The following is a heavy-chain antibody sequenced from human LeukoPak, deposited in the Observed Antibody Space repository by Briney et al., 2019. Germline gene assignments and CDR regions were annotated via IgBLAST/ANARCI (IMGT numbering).Heavy chain of an antibody. J-gene: IGHJ6*03. D-gene: IGHD3-3*01. CDR3: ARMKRDSRFLEWPRYYYYYMDV. CDR2: IYYSGST. V-gene: IGHV4-31*03. Sequence: PSETLSLTCTVSDGSISSGGYYWSWIRQHPGKGLEWIGYIYYSGSTYYNPSLKSRVTISVDTSKNQFSLKLSSVTAADTAVYYCARMKRDSRFLEWPRYYYYYMDVWGKGTTVTVSS. CDR1: DGSISSGGYY.